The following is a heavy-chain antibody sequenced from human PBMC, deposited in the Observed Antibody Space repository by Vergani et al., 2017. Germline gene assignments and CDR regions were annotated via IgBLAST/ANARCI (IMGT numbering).Heavy chain of an antibody. Sequence: QVQLQESGPGLVKTSETLSLTCAASGSPISYWCWSWLRQPAGKGLEWIGRLCPSGSTNYKPSLKSRVTMLIDTSKNQFSLKLTSVTAADTAVYYCVRTVALWFGETKDGGWFDPWGQGTLVTVTS. V-gene: IGHV4-4*07. D-gene: IGHD3-10*01. CDR3: VRTVALWFGETKDGGWFDP. J-gene: IGHJ5*02. CDR1: GSPISYWC. CDR2: LCPSGST.